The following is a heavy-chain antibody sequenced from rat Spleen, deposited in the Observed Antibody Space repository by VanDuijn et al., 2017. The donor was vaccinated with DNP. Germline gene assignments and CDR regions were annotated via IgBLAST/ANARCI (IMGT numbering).Heavy chain of an antibody. Sequence: EVQLVESGGGLVQPGRSLKLSCAASGFTLSNYDLAWVRQAPTRGLEWVASINTSGGTTYYRDSVKGRFTVSRDNAKSTLYLQMDSLGSEDTATYYCIRHYGGYDYWGQGVMVTVSS. V-gene: IGHV5-25*01. CDR3: IRHYGGYDY. J-gene: IGHJ2*01. CDR2: INTSGGTT. D-gene: IGHD1-11*01. CDR1: GFTLSNYD.